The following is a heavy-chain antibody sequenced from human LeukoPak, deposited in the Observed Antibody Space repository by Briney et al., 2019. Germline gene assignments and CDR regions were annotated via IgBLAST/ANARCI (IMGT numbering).Heavy chain of an antibody. CDR3: ARAALVGATLFD. V-gene: IGHV4-61*10. CDR2: IYSSGST. CDR1: GGSISNGTSY. Sequence: PSETLSLTCTVSGGSISNGTSYWTWIRQPAGKSLEWLGRIYSSGSTYYNPSLKSRVTISVDTSKNQFFLKLTSVTTADTAVYYCARAALVGATLFDWGQGTLVTVSS. D-gene: IGHD1-26*01. J-gene: IGHJ4*02.